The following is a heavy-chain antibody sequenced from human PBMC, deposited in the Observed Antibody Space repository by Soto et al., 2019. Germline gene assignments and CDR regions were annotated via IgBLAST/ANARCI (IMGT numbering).Heavy chain of an antibody. CDR3: ARNQTALND. D-gene: IGHD1-1*01. CDR1: GYTFTSYA. V-gene: IGHV1-18*04. Sequence: QVQLVQSGAEVKKPGASVKVSCKASGYTFTSYAFNWVRQAPGQGLEWMGWISAYSGNTNYAQKFQGRVTMTTDTSTTTSTRERGSLKLEDRAVYYCARNQTALNDGGKGTLVPVPS. J-gene: IGHJ4*02. CDR2: ISAYSGNT.